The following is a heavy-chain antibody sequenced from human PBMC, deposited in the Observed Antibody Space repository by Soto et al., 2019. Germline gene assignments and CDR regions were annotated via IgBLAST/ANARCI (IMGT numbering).Heavy chain of an antibody. D-gene: IGHD6-13*01. CDR3: ARGLSSSWYEKGWFDP. CDR1: GGSISSYY. V-gene: IGHV4-59*01. Sequence: PSETLSLTCTVSGGSISSYYWSWIRQPPGKGLEWIGYIYYSGSTNYNPSLKSRVTISVDTSKNQFSLKLSSVTAADTAVYYCARGLSSSWYEKGWFDPWGQGTLVTVS. CDR2: IYYSGST. J-gene: IGHJ5*02.